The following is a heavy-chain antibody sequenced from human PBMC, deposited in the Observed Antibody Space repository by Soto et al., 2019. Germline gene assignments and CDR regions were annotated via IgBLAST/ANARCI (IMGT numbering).Heavy chain of an antibody. CDR1: GFTFSSYS. V-gene: IGHV3-21*01. CDR3: ARDREQWPQRSVCDY. J-gene: IGHJ4*02. Sequence: GGSLRLSCAASGFTFSSYSMNWVRQAPGKGLEWVSSISSSSSYIYYADSVKGRFTISRDNAKNSLYLQMNSLRAEDTAVYYCARDREQWPQRSVCDYWGQGTLVTVSS. CDR2: ISSSSSYI. D-gene: IGHD6-19*01.